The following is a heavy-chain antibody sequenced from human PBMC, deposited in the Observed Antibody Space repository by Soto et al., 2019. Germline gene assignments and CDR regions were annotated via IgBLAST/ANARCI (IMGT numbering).Heavy chain of an antibody. CDR1: GGSISSGGYY. Sequence: SETLSLTCTVSGGSISSGGYYWSWIRQHPGKGLEWIGYIYYSGSTYYNPSLKSRVTISVDTSKNQFSLKLSSVTAADTAVYYCARDHGSVVRGVSGMDLWGQGTTVTVSS. D-gene: IGHD3-10*01. V-gene: IGHV4-31*03. CDR2: IYYSGST. J-gene: IGHJ6*02. CDR3: ARDHGSVVRGVSGMDL.